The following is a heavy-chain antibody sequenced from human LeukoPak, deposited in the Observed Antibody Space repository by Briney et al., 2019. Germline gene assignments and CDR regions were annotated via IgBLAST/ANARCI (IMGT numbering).Heavy chain of an antibody. J-gene: IGHJ4*02. CDR2: INPNSGGT. CDR3: ARLGWGNFESDY. V-gene: IGHV1-2*02. D-gene: IGHD3-16*01. CDR1: GYTFTGYY. Sequence: ASVKVSCKASGYTFTGYYMHWVRQAPGQGLEWMGWINPNSGGTNYAQRFQGRVTMTRDTSISTAYMELSRLRSDDTAVYYCARLGWGNFESDYWGQGTLVTVSS.